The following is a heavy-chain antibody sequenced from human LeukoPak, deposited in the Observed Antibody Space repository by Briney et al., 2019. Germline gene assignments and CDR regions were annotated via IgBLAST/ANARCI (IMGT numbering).Heavy chain of an antibody. CDR1: GFTFSSYG. V-gene: IGHV3-23*01. D-gene: IGHD3-22*01. J-gene: IGHJ4*02. Sequence: GGSLRLSCAASGFTFSSYGMSWVRQAPGKGLEWVSSISSTGGSTYYADSVKGRFTISRDNSKNTLYLQMNSLRAEDTALYYCAKDGTYYYDSSGYWGYFDYWGQGTLVTVSS. CDR2: ISSTGGST. CDR3: AKDGTYYYDSSGYWGYFDY.